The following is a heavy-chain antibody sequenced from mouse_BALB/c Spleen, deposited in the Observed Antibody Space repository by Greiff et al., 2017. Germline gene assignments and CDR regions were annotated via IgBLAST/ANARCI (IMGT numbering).Heavy chain of an antibody. Sequence: EVQRVESGPGLVKPSQSLSLTCSVTGYSITSGYYWNWIRQFPGNKLEWMGYISYDGSNNYNPSLKNRISITRDTSKNQFFLKLNSVTTEDTATYYCARDLGGYFDVWGAGTTVTVSS. CDR1: GYSITSGYY. CDR2: ISYDGSN. CDR3: ARDLGGYFDV. J-gene: IGHJ1*01. V-gene: IGHV3-6*02. D-gene: IGHD4-1*01.